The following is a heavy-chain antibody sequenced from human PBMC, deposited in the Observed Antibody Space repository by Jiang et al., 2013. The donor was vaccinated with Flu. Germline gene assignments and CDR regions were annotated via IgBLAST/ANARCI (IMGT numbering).Heavy chain of an antibody. Sequence: GVVQPGKSLRLSCSASGFTFSSYAMHWVRQAPGKGLEWVAVISYDGSNKYYADSVKGRFTISRDNSKNTLYLQMNSLTTDDTALYYCARDGIRYTLYSFYYMDVWGKGTAVTVSS. D-gene: IGHD5-24*01. CDR2: ISYDGSNK. CDR3: ARDGIRYTLYSFYYMDV. CDR1: GFTFSSYA. J-gene: IGHJ6*03. V-gene: IGHV3-30-3*01.